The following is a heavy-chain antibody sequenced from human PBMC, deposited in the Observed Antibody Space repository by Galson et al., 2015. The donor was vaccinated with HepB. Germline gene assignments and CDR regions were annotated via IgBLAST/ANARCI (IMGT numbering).Heavy chain of an antibody. CDR2: IIPILGIA. CDR1: GGTFSSYT. Sequence: SVKVSCKASGGTFSSYTISWVRQAPGQGLEWMGRIIPILGIANYAQKFQGRVTITADKSTSTAYMELSSLRSEDTAVYYCARGGSSSWPDTANYYYYGMDVWGQGTTVTVSS. V-gene: IGHV1-69*02. CDR3: ARGGSSSWPDTANYYYYGMDV. D-gene: IGHD6-13*01. J-gene: IGHJ6*02.